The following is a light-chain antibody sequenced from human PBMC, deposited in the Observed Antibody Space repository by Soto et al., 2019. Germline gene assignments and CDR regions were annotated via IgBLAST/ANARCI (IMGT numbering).Light chain of an antibody. V-gene: IGKV3-15*01. Sequence: EIVMTQSPAALSVSPGDAATLSCRASQSVHSRLAWYQQKPGQAPRLLIYGASTRASGIPARFRGSGSGTEFTLTISSLQSEDFAVYYCQLYGISPPFTFGGGTKVELK. J-gene: IGKJ4*01. CDR3: QLYGISPPFT. CDR2: GAS. CDR1: QSVHSR.